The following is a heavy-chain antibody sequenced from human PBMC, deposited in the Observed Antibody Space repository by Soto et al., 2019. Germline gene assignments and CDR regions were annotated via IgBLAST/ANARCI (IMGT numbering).Heavy chain of an antibody. D-gene: IGHD3-22*01. CDR3: ARQSYDSSGYYKEYYFDY. CDR2: IYYSGST. J-gene: IGHJ4*02. V-gene: IGHV4-59*01. Sequence: PSETLSLTCTFSVGSIISYYWSWIRQPPGKGLEWIGYIYYSGSTNYNPSLKSRVTISVDTSKNQFSLKLSSVTAADTAVYYCARQSYDSSGYYKEYYFDYWGQGTLVTVSS. CDR1: VGSIISYY.